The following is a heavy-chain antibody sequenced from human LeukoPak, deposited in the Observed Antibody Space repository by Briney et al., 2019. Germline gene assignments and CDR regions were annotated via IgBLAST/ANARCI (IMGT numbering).Heavy chain of an antibody. D-gene: IGHD1-26*01. Sequence: GGSLRLSCAASGSTSTFSDQYMDWVRQAPGKGLEWVGRIGNRANSYTTEYAASAKGRFTISRDDSKNSLYLQMNSLKTDDTAVYHCTRGYSGHSVYAFDIWGQGTVVTVS. V-gene: IGHV3-72*01. J-gene: IGHJ3*02. CDR3: TRGYSGHSVYAFDI. CDR1: GSTSTFSDQY. CDR2: IGNRANSYTT.